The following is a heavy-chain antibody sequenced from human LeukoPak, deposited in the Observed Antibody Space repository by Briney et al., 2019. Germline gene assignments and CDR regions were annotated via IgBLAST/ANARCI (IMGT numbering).Heavy chain of an antibody. Sequence: GGSLRLSCAASGFTFSSYWMTWVRQAPGKGLEWVANIKQDGGEKCYVNSVKGRFTISRDNAKNSLYLEMNSLRVEDTAIYYCARDGRPLDYWGLGTLVTVSS. J-gene: IGHJ4*02. CDR2: IKQDGGEK. CDR3: ARDGRPLDY. V-gene: IGHV3-7*01. CDR1: GFTFSSYW.